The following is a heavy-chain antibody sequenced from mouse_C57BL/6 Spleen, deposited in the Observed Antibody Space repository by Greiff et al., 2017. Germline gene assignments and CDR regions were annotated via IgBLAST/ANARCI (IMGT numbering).Heavy chain of an antibody. V-gene: IGHV1-55*01. D-gene: IGHD2-4*01. CDR2: IYPGSGST. Sequence: QVQLQQPGAELVKPGASVKMSCKASGYTFTSYWITWVKQRPGQGLEWIGDIYPGSGSTNYNEKFKSKATLTVDTSSSTAYMQLSSLTSEDSAVYYCARDYDNDGYFDYWGQGTTLTVSS. J-gene: IGHJ2*01. CDR3: ARDYDNDGYFDY. CDR1: GYTFTSYW.